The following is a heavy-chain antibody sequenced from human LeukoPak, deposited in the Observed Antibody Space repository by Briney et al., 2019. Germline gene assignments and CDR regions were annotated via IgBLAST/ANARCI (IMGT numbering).Heavy chain of an antibody. CDR1: GGSFSDYY. CDR2: INHSGST. V-gene: IGHV4-34*01. J-gene: IGHJ4*02. CDR3: ARGRGGYSYGYSGLGYYFDY. Sequence: PSETLSLTCAVYGGSFSDYYWSWIRQPPGKGLEWIGEINHSGSTNYHPSLKSGVTISVDTSKNQFSLKLSSVTAADTAVYYCARGRGGYSYGYSGLGYYFDYWGQGTLVTVSS. D-gene: IGHD5-18*01.